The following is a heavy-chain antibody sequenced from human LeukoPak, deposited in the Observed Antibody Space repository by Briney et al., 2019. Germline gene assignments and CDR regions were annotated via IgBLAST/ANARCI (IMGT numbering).Heavy chain of an antibody. CDR2: INPNSGGT. Sequence: GASVKVSCKASGYTFTGYYMHWVRQAPGQGLEWMGWINPNSGGTNYAQKFQGRVTMTRDTSISTAYMELSRLRSDDTAVYYCARIHDFWSGADDYWGQGTLVTVSS. J-gene: IGHJ4*02. V-gene: IGHV1-2*02. CDR1: GYTFTGYY. D-gene: IGHD3-3*01. CDR3: ARIHDFWSGADDY.